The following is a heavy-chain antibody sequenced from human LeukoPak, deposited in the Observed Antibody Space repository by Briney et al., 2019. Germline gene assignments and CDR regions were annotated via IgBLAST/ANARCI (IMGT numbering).Heavy chain of an antibody. D-gene: IGHD3-22*01. CDR2: ISAYNGNT. CDR1: GYTFTSYG. Sequence: GASVNVSFTASGYTFTSYGISWVRQAPGQGLEWMGWISAYNGNTNYAQKLQGRVTMTTDTSTSTAYMELRSLRSDDTAVYYCARDWPYYDSSGYKFDYWGQGTLVTVSS. J-gene: IGHJ4*02. CDR3: ARDWPYYDSSGYKFDY. V-gene: IGHV1-18*01.